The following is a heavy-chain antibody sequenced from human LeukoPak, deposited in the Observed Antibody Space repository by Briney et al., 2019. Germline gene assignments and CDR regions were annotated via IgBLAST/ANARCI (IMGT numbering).Heavy chain of an antibody. V-gene: IGHV4-39*01. CDR3: ARQSNVDTAMVTYYYYGTDV. CDR1: GGSIRSSYYY. CDR2: IYYSGST. Sequence: SETLSLTCTVSGGSIRSSYYYWGWIRQPPGKGLEWIGSIYYSGSTYYNPSLKSRVTISVDTSKNQFSLKLSSVTAADTAVYYCARQSNVDTAMVTYYYYGTDVWGQGTTVTVSS. J-gene: IGHJ6*02. D-gene: IGHD5-18*01.